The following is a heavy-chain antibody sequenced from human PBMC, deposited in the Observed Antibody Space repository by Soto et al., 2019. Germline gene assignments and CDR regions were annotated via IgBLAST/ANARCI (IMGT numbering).Heavy chain of an antibody. CDR1: GFTFSSYG. J-gene: IGHJ4*02. V-gene: IGHV3-30*18. Sequence: GGSLRLSCAASGFTFSSYGMHWVRQAPGKGLEWVAVISYDGSNKYYADSVKGRFTISRDNSKNTLYLQMNSLRAEDTAVYYCAKGRQRLFDYWGQGTLVTVS. CDR2: ISYDGSNK. CDR3: AKGRQRLFDY.